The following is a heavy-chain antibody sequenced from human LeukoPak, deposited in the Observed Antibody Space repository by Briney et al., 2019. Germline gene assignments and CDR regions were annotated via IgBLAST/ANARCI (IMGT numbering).Heavy chain of an antibody. D-gene: IGHD4-17*01. CDR2: ISGSGGST. CDR3: AIRQTTVTFSSDY. Sequence: GGSLRLSCAASGFTFSSYAMSWVRQAPGKGLEWVSAISGSGGSTYYADSVKGRSTISRDNSKNTLYLQMNSLRAEDTAVYYCAIRQTTVTFSSDYWGQGTLVTVSS. V-gene: IGHV3-23*01. CDR1: GFTFSSYA. J-gene: IGHJ4*02.